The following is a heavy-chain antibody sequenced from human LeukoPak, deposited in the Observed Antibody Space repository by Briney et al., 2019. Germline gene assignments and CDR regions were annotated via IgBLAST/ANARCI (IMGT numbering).Heavy chain of an antibody. V-gene: IGHV3-23*01. CDR1: GFTFNSYD. D-gene: IGHD3-22*01. Sequence: QAGGSLRLSCAASGFTFNSYDLSWVRQAPGKGLEWVSAISSGGDTTCYADSVKGRFTISRDNSKNTIYLQMNSPRADDTAVYYCAKSVGSHYYYKDWGQGTLVAVSS. J-gene: IGHJ4*02. CDR3: AKSVGSHYYYKD. CDR2: ISSGGDTT.